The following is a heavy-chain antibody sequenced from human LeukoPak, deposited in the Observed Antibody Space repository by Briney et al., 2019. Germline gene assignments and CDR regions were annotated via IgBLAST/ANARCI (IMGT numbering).Heavy chain of an antibody. D-gene: IGHD2-15*01. Sequence: SVKVSCKASGGTFSSYAISWVRQAPGQGLEWMGGIIPIFGTANYAQKVQGRVTITADESTSTAYMELSSLRSEDTAVYYCARDGASGYSLITFDYWGQGTLVTVSS. J-gene: IGHJ4*02. CDR3: ARDGASGYSLITFDY. CDR1: GGTFSSYA. CDR2: IIPIFGTA. V-gene: IGHV1-69*01.